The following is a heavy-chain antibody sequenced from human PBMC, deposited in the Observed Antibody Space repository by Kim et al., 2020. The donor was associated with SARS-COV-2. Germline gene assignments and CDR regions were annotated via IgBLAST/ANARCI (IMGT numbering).Heavy chain of an antibody. D-gene: IGHD2-2*01. CDR1: GGSISSGGYY. J-gene: IGHJ6*02. Sequence: SETLSLTCTVSGGSISSGGYYWSWIRQHPGKGLEWIGYIYYSGSTYYNPSLKSRVTISVDTSKNQFSLKLSSVTAADTAVYYCARDSALVDCSSTSCSARPLSLDYYYYGMDVWGQGTTVTVSS. V-gene: IGHV4-31*03. CDR2: IYYSGST. CDR3: ARDSALVDCSSTSCSARPLSLDYYYYGMDV.